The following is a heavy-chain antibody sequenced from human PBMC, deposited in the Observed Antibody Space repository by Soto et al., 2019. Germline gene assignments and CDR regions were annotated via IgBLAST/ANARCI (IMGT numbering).Heavy chain of an antibody. CDR2: ISSSSSYI. J-gene: IGHJ6*02. CDR3: AREGYSMFYGMDV. V-gene: IGHV3-21*01. CDR1: GFTFSSYI. D-gene: IGHD2-15*01. Sequence: GGSLRRSCAASGFTFSSYIMNWVRQAPGKGLEWVSSISSSSSYIYYADSVKGRFTISRDNAKNSLYLQMNSLRAEDTAVYYCAREGYSMFYGMDVWGQGTTVTVSS.